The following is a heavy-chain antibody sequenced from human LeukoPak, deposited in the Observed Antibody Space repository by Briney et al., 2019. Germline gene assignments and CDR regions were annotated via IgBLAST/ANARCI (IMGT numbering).Heavy chain of an antibody. CDR2: ISSTSDYI. V-gene: IGHV3-21*01. J-gene: IGHJ4*02. D-gene: IGHD6-13*01. CDR1: GFTFSSYS. CDR3: ARGGIYSQGFDS. Sequence: GGPLRLSCAASGFTFSSYSMNWVHQAPGKGLGWVASISSTSDYIYYADSLKGRLAISRDNAKNSLYLQMNSLRAEDTAVYYCARGGIYSQGFDSWGQGTLVTVSS.